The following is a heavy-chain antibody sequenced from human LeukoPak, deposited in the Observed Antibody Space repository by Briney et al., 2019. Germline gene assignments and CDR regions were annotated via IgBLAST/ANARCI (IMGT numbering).Heavy chain of an antibody. V-gene: IGHV3-53*01. CDR1: GFTVSSNY. D-gene: IGHD3-16*01. CDR3: ARDNFGGDWYLDL. J-gene: IGHJ2*01. CDR2: IYSGGST. Sequence: GGSLRLSCAASGFTVSSNYMSWVRQAPGKGLEWVSVIYSGGSTYYADSVKGRFTISRDNSKNTLYLQMNSLRAEDTAVYYCARDNFGGDWYLDLWGRGTLVTVSS.